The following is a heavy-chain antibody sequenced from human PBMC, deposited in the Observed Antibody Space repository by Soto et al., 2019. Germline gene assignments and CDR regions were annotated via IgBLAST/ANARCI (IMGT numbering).Heavy chain of an antibody. Sequence: GESLKISCKGSGYSFTSYWIGCVRQMPGKGLEWMGISYPGASDTRYSPSFQGQVTISADKSISTAYLQWSSLKASDTAMYYCARHHTDRYCSSTSCSTNWFDPWGQGTMVTVSS. CDR1: GYSFTSYW. CDR2: SYPGASDT. D-gene: IGHD2-2*01. V-gene: IGHV5-51*01. CDR3: ARHHTDRYCSSTSCSTNWFDP. J-gene: IGHJ5*02.